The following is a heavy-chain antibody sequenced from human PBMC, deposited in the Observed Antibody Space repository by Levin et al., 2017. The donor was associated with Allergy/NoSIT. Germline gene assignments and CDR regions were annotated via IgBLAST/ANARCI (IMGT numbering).Heavy chain of an antibody. CDR2: IYYSGST. D-gene: IGHD6-13*01. CDR3: ARDRTQIAASGTHYYYGMDV. J-gene: IGHJ6*02. V-gene: IGHV4-59*01. Sequence: SQTLSLTCTVSGGSISSYYWSWIRQPPGKGLEWIGYIYYSGSTNYNPSLRSRVTISVDTSKNQFSLNLRSVTAADTAVYYCARDRTQIAASGTHYYYGMDVWGQGTTVTVSS. CDR1: GGSISSYY.